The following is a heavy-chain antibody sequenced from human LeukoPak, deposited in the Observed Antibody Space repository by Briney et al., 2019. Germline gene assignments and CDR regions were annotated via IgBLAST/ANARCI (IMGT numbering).Heavy chain of an antibody. CDR1: GFTVSSNY. J-gene: IGHJ4*02. D-gene: IGHD4-23*01. Sequence: GGSLRPSCAASGFTVSSNYMSWVRQAPGKGLEWVSVIYSGGSTYYADSVKGRFTISRDNSKNTLYLQMNSLRAEDTAVYYCARRLTVAHFDYWGQGTLVTVSS. CDR3: ARRLTVAHFDY. V-gene: IGHV3-53*01. CDR2: IYSGGST.